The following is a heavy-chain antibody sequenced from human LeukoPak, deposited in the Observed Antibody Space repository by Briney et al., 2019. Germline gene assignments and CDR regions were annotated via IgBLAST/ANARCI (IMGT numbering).Heavy chain of an antibody. J-gene: IGHJ5*01. CDR3: ARGANSGYYLWFDY. CDR2: INPNSGGT. CDR1: GYTFTGYY. D-gene: IGHD3-22*01. V-gene: IGHV1-2*06. Sequence: ASVKVSCKASGYTFTGYYMHWVRQAPRQGLEWMGRINPNSGGTNYAQKFQGRVTMTRDTSISTAYMELSRLRSDDTAVYYCARGANSGYYLWFDYWGQGTLVTVSS.